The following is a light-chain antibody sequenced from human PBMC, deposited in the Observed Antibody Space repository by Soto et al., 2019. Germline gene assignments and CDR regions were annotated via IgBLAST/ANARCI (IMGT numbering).Light chain of an antibody. CDR1: QSVSSSY. J-gene: IGKJ3*01. CDR2: GAS. CDR3: QQYGSSPLFT. V-gene: IGKV3-20*01. Sequence: EIVLTQSPGTLSLSPGERATLSCRASQSVSSSYLAWYQQKPGQAPGLLIYGASSRATGIPAMFSGRGSGTDFTLTISRLEPEDFAVYYSQQYGSSPLFTFGPGTKVDIK.